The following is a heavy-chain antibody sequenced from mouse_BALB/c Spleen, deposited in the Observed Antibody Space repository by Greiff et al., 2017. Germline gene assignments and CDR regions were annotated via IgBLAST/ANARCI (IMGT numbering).Heavy chain of an antibody. J-gene: IGHJ4*01. Sequence: EVQVVESGGGLVQPGGSLRLSCATSGFTFTDYYMSWVRQPPGKALEWLGFIRNKANGYTTEYSASVKGRFTISRDNSQSILYLQMNTLRAEDSATYYCARDGLEAMDYWGQGTSVTVSS. CDR2: IRNKANGYTT. V-gene: IGHV7-3*02. CDR3: ARDGLEAMDY. CDR1: GFTFTDYY.